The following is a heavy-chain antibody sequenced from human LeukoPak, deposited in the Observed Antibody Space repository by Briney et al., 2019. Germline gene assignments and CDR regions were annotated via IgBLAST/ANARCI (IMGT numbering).Heavy chain of an antibody. J-gene: IGHJ4*02. CDR2: ISSSGSTI. Sequence: PGGSLKLSCAASGFTFSSYEMNWVRQAPGKGLEWVSYISSSGSTIYYADSVKGRFTISRDNAKNSLYLQMSSLRAEDTAVYYCARAPRHYYDSSGYVDYWGQGTLVTVSS. CDR3: ARAPRHYYDSSGYVDY. D-gene: IGHD3-22*01. V-gene: IGHV3-48*03. CDR1: GFTFSSYE.